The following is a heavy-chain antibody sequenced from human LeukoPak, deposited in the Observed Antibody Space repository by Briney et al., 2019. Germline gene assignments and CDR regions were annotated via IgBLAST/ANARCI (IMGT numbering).Heavy chain of an antibody. Sequence: SETLSLTXTVSGGSISSGSYYWSWIGQPAGKGLEWIGRIYTSGSTNYNPSLKSRVTISVDTSKNQFSLKLSSVTAADTAVYYCARVSDYVWGSYRSDIWGQGTMVTVSS. J-gene: IGHJ3*02. D-gene: IGHD3-16*02. CDR3: ARVSDYVWGSYRSDI. V-gene: IGHV4-61*02. CDR1: GGSISSGSYY. CDR2: IYTSGST.